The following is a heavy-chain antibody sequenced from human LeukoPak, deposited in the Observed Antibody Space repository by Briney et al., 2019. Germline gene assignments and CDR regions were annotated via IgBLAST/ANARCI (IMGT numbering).Heavy chain of an antibody. CDR2: INHSGST. CDR3: ATMVRGVIRAPFDY. Sequence: SETLSLTCAVYGGSFSGYYWSWIRQPPGKGLEWIGEINHSGSTNYNPSLKSRVTISVDTSKNQFSPKLSSVTAADTAVYYCATMVRGVIRAPFDYWGQGTLVTVSS. J-gene: IGHJ4*02. V-gene: IGHV4-34*01. CDR1: GGSFSGYY. D-gene: IGHD3-10*01.